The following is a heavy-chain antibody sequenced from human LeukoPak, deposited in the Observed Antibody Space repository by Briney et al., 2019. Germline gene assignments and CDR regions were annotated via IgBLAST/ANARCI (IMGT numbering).Heavy chain of an antibody. J-gene: IGHJ4*02. CDR3: ARDEWELLFIDY. D-gene: IGHD1-26*01. CDR2: IWYDGSNK. Sequence: GGSLRLSCAASGFTFSSYGMHWVCQAPGKGLEWVAVIWYDGSNKYYADSVKGRFTISRDNSKNTLYLQMNSLRAEDTAVYYCARDEWELLFIDYWGLGTLVTVSS. CDR1: GFTFSSYG. V-gene: IGHV3-33*01.